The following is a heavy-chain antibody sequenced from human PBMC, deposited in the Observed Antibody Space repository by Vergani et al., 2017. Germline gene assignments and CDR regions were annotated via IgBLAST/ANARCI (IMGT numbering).Heavy chain of an antibody. CDR3: ARDGGWSVMGVQNSLYDAFDI. V-gene: IGHV3-33*01. J-gene: IGHJ3*02. CDR2: IWYDGSNK. Sequence: QVQLVESGGGVVQPGRSLRLSCAASGFTFSSYGMHWVRQAPGKGLEWVAVIWYDGSNKYYADSVKGRFTISRDNSKNTLYLQMNSLRAEDTAVYYCARDGGWSVMGVQNSLYDAFDIWGQGTMVTVSS. D-gene: IGHD3-3*01. CDR1: GFTFSSYG.